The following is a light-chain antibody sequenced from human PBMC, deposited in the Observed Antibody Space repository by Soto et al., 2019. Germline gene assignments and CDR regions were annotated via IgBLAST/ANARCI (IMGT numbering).Light chain of an antibody. V-gene: IGLV2-8*01. CDR3: SSYAGSNNFV. CDR2: EVS. CDR1: SSDVGGYNY. J-gene: IGLJ1*01. Sequence: QSVLTQPPSASGSPGQSVTISCTGTSSDVGGYNYVSWYQQHPGKAPKLMIYEVSKRPSGVPDRFSGSKSGNTASLTVSWLQAEDEADYYCSSYAGSNNFVFGTGTKVTLL.